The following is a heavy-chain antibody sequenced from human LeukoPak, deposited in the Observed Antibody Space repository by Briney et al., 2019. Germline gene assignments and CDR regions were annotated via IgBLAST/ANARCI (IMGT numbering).Heavy chain of an antibody. CDR3: ARSGYGSGRGRLFLDY. J-gene: IGHJ4*02. D-gene: IGHD3-10*01. CDR2: INHSGST. Sequence: SETLSLTCAVYGGSFSGYYWSWIRQPPGKGLEWIGEINHSGSTNYNPSLKSRVTISVDTSKNQFSLKLSSVTAADTGVYYCARSGYGSGRGRLFLDYWGQGTLVTVSS. V-gene: IGHV4-34*01. CDR1: GGSFSGYY.